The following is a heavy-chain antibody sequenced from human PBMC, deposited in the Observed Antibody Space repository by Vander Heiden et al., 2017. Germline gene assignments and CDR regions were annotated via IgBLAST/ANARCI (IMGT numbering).Heavy chain of an antibody. D-gene: IGHD3-22*01. CDR2: ISSSGSTI. CDR1: GFTFSDYY. J-gene: IGHJ3*02. CDR3: ASLITMIVVADAFDI. Sequence: QVQLVESGGGLVKPGGSLRLSCAASGFTFSDYYMRWIRQAPGKGLEWISYISSSGSTIYYADSVKGRFTISRDNAKNSLYLQMNSLRAEDTAVYYCASLITMIVVADAFDIWGQGTMVTVSS. V-gene: IGHV3-11*01.